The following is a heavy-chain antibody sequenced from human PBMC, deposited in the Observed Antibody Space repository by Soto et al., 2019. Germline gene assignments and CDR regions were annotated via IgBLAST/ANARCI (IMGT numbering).Heavy chain of an antibody. CDR3: AWYGDGSGSAEYFQH. CDR1: GGTFSSYT. V-gene: IGHV1-69*02. CDR2: IIPILDIA. D-gene: IGHD3-10*01. J-gene: IGHJ1*01. Sequence: QVQLVQSGAEVKKPGSSVKVSCKASGGTFSSYTISWVRQAPGQGLEWMGRIIPILDIANYAQKCQGRVTITADKSTSTVYMELSSLRSEDTAVYFCAWYGDGSGSAEYFQHWGQGTLVIVSS.